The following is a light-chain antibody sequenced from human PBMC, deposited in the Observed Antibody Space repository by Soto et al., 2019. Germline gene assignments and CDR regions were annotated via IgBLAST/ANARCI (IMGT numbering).Light chain of an antibody. J-gene: IGKJ2*01. CDR3: RQSYSTPYT. CDR1: QSISSY. CDR2: AAS. Sequence: DIQMTQSPSSLSASVGDRVTITCRASQSISSYLNWYQQKPGKAPKLLIYAASSLQSGVPSRFSGSGSGTDVTLTISSLQPEDFATYYCRQSYSTPYTFGQGPKLQIK. V-gene: IGKV1-39*01.